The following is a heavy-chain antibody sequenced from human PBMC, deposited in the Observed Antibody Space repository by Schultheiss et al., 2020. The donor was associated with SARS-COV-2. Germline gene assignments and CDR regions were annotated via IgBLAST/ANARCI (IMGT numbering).Heavy chain of an antibody. D-gene: IGHD6-19*01. CDR1: GYIFIDYF. Sequence: ASVKVSCKASGYIFIDYFMHWVRQAPGQGLEWMGWINPNSGGTNYAQKFQGRVTMTRDTSISTAYMELSRLRSDDTAVYYCARPLIAVAEGEDYWGQGTLVTVSS. J-gene: IGHJ4*02. V-gene: IGHV1-2*02. CDR2: INPNSGGT. CDR3: ARPLIAVAEGEDY.